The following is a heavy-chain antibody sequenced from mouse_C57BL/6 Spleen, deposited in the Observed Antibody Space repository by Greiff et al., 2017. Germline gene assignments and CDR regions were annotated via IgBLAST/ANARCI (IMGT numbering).Heavy chain of an antibody. D-gene: IGHD4-1*02. CDR2: IRLKSDNYAT. V-gene: IGHV6-3*01. CDR1: GFTFSNYW. Sequence: EVKVEESGGGLVQPGGSMKLSCVASGFTFSNYWMNWVRQSPEKGLEWVAQIRLKSDNYATHYAESVKGRFTISRDDSKSSVYLQMNNLRAEDTGIYYCTGQQLFYYAMDYWGQGTSVTVSS. J-gene: IGHJ4*01. CDR3: TGQQLFYYAMDY.